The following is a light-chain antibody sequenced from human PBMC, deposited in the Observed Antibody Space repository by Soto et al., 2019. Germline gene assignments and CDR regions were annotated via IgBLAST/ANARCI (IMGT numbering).Light chain of an antibody. CDR3: QQYHTWPIT. Sequence: DIGMTQSRATLSVAPGERVTFSCRASQGVSRKLAWYQHKPGQAPRLLISGASTGATGIPARFSGSGSGTEFTLTISSLQSEDCAIYYCQQYHTWPITFGGGTKVDIK. V-gene: IGKV3-15*01. CDR1: QGVSRK. J-gene: IGKJ4*01. CDR2: GAS.